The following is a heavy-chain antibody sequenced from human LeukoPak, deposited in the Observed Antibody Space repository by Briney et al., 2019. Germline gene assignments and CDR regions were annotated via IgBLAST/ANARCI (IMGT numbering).Heavy chain of an antibody. Sequence: ASVKVSCKASGYTFTSYGISWVRQAPGQGLEWMGRIIPILGIANYAQKFQGRVTITADKSTSTAYMKLSSLRSEDTAVYYCARGQGSRYYYGMDVWGQGTTVTVSS. V-gene: IGHV1-69*04. CDR2: IIPILGIA. J-gene: IGHJ6*02. CDR1: GYTFTSYG. D-gene: IGHD2-2*01. CDR3: ARGQGSRYYYGMDV.